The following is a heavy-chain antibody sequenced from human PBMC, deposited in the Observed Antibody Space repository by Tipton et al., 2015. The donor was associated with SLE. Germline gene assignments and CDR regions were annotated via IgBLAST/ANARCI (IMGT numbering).Heavy chain of an antibody. V-gene: IGHV5-51*03. CDR1: GYSFTSYW. D-gene: IGHD2-15*01. Sequence: QLVQSGAEVKKPGESLKISCKGSGYSFTSYWIGWVRQMPGKGLEWMGIIYPGDSDTRYSPSFHGQVTISADKSISTAYLQWSSLKASDTAMYYCATRGYCSGGSCEGGYAFDIWGQGTMVTVSS. J-gene: IGHJ3*02. CDR2: IYPGDSDT. CDR3: ATRGYCSGGSCEGGYAFDI.